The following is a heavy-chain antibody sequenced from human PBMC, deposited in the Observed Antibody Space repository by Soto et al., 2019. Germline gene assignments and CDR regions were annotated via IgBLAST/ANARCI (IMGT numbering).Heavy chain of an antibody. D-gene: IGHD5-12*01. J-gene: IGHJ6*02. CDR3: ARVYSGYDHYYYYYGMDV. Sequence: SETLSLTCTVSGGSISSYYWSWIRQPPGKGLEWIGYIYYSGSTNYNPSLKSRVTISVDTSKNQFSLKLSSVTAADTAVYYCARVYSGYDHYYYYYGMDVWGQGTTVTVSS. CDR1: GGSISSYY. CDR2: IYYSGST. V-gene: IGHV4-59*08.